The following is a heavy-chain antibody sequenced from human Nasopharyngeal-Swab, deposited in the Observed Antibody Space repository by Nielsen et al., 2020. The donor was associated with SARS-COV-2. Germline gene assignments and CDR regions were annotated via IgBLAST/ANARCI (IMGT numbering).Heavy chain of an antibody. CDR2: IRYDGSNK. Sequence: GESLKISCAASGFTFSSYGMHWVRQAPGKGLEWVAFIRYDGSNKYYADSVKGRFTISRGNSKNTLYLQMNSLRAEDTAVYYCAKDLGYCSSTSCAAGSFDYWGQGTLVTVSS. V-gene: IGHV3-30*02. D-gene: IGHD2-2*01. J-gene: IGHJ4*02. CDR3: AKDLGYCSSTSCAAGSFDY. CDR1: GFTFSSYG.